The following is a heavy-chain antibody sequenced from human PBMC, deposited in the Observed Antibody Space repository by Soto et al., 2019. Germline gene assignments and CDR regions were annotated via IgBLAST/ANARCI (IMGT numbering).Heavy chain of an antibody. CDR2: ISGSGGST. CDR3: ARGSTDSYPGSRIFDF. Sequence: GGSLRLSCAASGFTFSSYAMSWVRQAPGKGLEWVSAISGSGGSTYYADSVRGRFTMSRDNSKKTLYLQMNSLRVEDSALYYCARGSTDSYPGSRIFDFWGRGTLVTVSS. J-gene: IGHJ4*02. D-gene: IGHD3-10*01. CDR1: GFTFSSYA. V-gene: IGHV3-23*01.